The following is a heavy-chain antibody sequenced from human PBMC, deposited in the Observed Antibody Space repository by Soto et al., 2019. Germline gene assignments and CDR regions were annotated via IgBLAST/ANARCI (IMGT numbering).Heavy chain of an antibody. V-gene: IGHV3-7*01. CDR1: GFTFGSYW. CDR3: ARYDYSSSWYPYYCDY. Sequence: EVQLVESGGDLVQPGGSLRLSCAASGFTFGSYWMSWVRQAPGKGLEWVASIKKDGSETYYVDSVKGRFSISRDNAKNSLYLQMKSLRAEDTAVYYCARYDYSSSWYPYYCDYWGQGNLVTVSS. CDR2: IKKDGSET. D-gene: IGHD6-13*01. J-gene: IGHJ4*02.